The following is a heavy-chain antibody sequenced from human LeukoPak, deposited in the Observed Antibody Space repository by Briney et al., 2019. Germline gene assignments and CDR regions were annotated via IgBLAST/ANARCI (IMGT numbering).Heavy chain of an antibody. J-gene: IGHJ3*02. CDR1: GYSISSGYY. CDR3: ARQGRISMIVVLIEDAFDI. Sequence: PSETLSLTCTVSGYSISSGYYWGWIRQPPGKGLEWIGSIYHSGSTYYNPSLKSRVTISVDTSKNQFSLKLSSVTAADTAVYYCARQGRISMIVVLIEDAFDIWGQGTMVTVSS. CDR2: IYHSGST. V-gene: IGHV4-38-2*02. D-gene: IGHD3-22*01.